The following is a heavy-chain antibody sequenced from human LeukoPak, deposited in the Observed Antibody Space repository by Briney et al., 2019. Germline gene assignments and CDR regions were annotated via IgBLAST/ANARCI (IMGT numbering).Heavy chain of an antibody. J-gene: IGHJ4*02. CDR1: GFTFTSSA. CDR2: IVVGSGDT. CDR3: ARALGYGDYVHQVDY. Sequence: GASVKVSCKASGFTFTSSAVQWVRQARGQRLEWIGWIVVGSGDTNYAQKFQERVTITRDMSTSTAYMELSSLRSEDTAVYYCARALGYGDYVHQVDYWGQGTLVTVSS. D-gene: IGHD4-17*01. V-gene: IGHV1-58*01.